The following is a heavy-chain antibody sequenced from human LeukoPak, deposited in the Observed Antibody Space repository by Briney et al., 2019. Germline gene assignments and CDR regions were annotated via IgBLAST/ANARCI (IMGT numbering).Heavy chain of an antibody. J-gene: IGHJ4*02. Sequence: GGSLRLSCAASGFTFSSYAMSWVRQAPGKGLGWVCAISGSGGSTYYEDSVRGRFTISRDNSKHTLYLQMNSLRAEDTAVYYCAKRNYYDSSGYYWYYFDHWGQGTLVTVSS. D-gene: IGHD3-22*01. V-gene: IGHV3-23*01. CDR3: AKRNYYDSSGYYWYYFDH. CDR1: GFTFSSYA. CDR2: ISGSGGST.